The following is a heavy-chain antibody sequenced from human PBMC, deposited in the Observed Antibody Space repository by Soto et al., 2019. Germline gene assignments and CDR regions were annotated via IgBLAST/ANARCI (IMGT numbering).Heavy chain of an antibody. CDR1: GGTFSSYA. Sequence: SVKVSCKASGGTFSSYAISWVRQAPGQGLEWMGGIIPIFGTANYAQKFQGRVTITADESTSTAYMELSSLRSEDTAVYYCARNKYYYDSSGSLFDYWGQGTLVTVSS. CDR2: IIPIFGTA. CDR3: ARNKYYYDSSGSLFDY. J-gene: IGHJ4*02. D-gene: IGHD3-22*01. V-gene: IGHV1-69*13.